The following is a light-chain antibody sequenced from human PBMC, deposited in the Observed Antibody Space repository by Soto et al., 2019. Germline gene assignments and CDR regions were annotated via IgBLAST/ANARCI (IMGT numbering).Light chain of an antibody. CDR3: QQYNDWPPWT. J-gene: IGKJ1*01. V-gene: IGKV3-15*01. CDR2: GAS. Sequence: EIWMTQSPATLSVSPGDRATLSCRASQSVSSNLAWYQQKPGQAPRLLIYGASTRATGIPARFSGSGSGTEFTLTISSLQSEDFAVYYCQQYNDWPPWTFGQGTKVDIK. CDR1: QSVSSN.